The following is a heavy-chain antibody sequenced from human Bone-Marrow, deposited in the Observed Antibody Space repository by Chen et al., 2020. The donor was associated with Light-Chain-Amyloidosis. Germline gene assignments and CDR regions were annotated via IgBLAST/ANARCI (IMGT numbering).Heavy chain of an antibody. V-gene: IGHV5-51*01. CDR3: ARRRDGYNFDY. J-gene: IGHJ4*02. Sequence: EVQLEQSGPEVKKPGESLKISCKGSGYTFPNYWIGWVRQMPGKGLEWMGVIYPDDSDARYRPSFEGQVTISADKSITTPYLQWRSLKASDTAMYYCARRRDGYNFDYWGQGTLVTVSS. CDR1: GYTFPNYW. CDR2: IYPDDSDA. D-gene: IGHD5-12*01.